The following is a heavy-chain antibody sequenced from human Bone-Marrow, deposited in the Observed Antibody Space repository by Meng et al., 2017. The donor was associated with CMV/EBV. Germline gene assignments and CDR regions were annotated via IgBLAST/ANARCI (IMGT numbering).Heavy chain of an antibody. V-gene: IGHV1-69*05. CDR3: ARDKRSVVPTAIEAGAYYGMDV. CDR1: GGTFSSYV. J-gene: IGHJ6*02. CDR2: IIPIFGSA. Sequence: SVKVSCKASGGTFSSYVISWVRQAPGQGLEWMGGIIPIFGSANYAQKFQGRVTITTDESTSTAYMELSSLRSEDTAMYYCARDKRSVVPTAIEAGAYYGMDVWGQGTMVTVSS. D-gene: IGHD2-2*02.